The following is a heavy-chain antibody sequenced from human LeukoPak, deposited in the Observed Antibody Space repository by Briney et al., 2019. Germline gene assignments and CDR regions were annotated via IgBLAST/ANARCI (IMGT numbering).Heavy chain of an antibody. Sequence: ASVKVSCKASGYTFTNYGISWVRQAPGQGLEWMGWISSYNGNTNYAQKIQGRVTMTTDTSTSTAYLELRRLRSEDTAVYYCARGLGYCSSTSCYGGDYYYYYYMDVWGKGTTVTVSS. J-gene: IGHJ6*03. CDR1: GYTFTNYG. V-gene: IGHV1-18*01. D-gene: IGHD2-2*01. CDR2: ISSYNGNT. CDR3: ARGLGYCSSTSCYGGDYYYYYYMDV.